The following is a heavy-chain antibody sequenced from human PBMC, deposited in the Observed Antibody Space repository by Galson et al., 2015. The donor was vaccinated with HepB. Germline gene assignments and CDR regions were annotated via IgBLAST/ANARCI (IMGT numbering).Heavy chain of an antibody. V-gene: IGHV3-23*01. D-gene: IGHD3-10*01. CDR2: IGQPDGPT. Sequence: SLRLSCAASGFTFTSRTLHWARQAPGKGLEWVSGIGQPDGPTYYADSVQGRFTISRDYSGNTLFLHMNSLRVDDTAVYNCTVGVEHDFWGQGTLVTVSP. CDR1: GFTFTSRT. CDR3: TVGVEHDF. J-gene: IGHJ4*02.